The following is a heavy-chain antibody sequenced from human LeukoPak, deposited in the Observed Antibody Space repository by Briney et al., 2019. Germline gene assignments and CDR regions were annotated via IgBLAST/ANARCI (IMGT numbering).Heavy chain of an antibody. D-gene: IGHD5-18*01. CDR3: ARESPVDTAWYHYYYMDV. Sequence: GGSLRLSCAASGFTFSSYSMNWVRQAPGKGLEWVSSISSSSSYIYYADSVKGRFTISRDNAKNSLYLQMNSLRAEDTAVYYCARESPVDTAWYHYYYMDVWGKGTTVTVSS. V-gene: IGHV3-21*01. J-gene: IGHJ6*03. CDR2: ISSSSSYI. CDR1: GFTFSSYS.